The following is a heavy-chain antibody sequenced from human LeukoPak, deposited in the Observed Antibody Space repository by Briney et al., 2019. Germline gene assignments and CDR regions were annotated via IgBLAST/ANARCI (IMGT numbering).Heavy chain of an antibody. CDR3: AKSPVLSGAGATYYFDY. Sequence: GGAPRPLCAAFGFNFSSYYKNWGRQAPGEGLEWVSFISGDGGSTYYADSVKGRFTISRDNSKNSLYLQMNSLRTEDTALYYCAKSPVLSGAGATYYFDYWGQGTLVTVSS. D-gene: IGHD5-24*01. J-gene: IGHJ4*02. CDR1: GFNFSSYY. V-gene: IGHV3-43*02. CDR2: ISGDGGST.